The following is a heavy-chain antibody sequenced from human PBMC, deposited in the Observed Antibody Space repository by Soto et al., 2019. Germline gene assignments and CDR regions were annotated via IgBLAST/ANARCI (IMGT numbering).Heavy chain of an antibody. V-gene: IGHV4-31*03. J-gene: IGHJ4*02. CDR2: IYHAGRT. CDR3: ARGLRVSHAY. D-gene: IGHD4-4*01. CDR1: GGSMSSAGYY. Sequence: QVQLQESGPGLVKPSQTLSLTCTVSGGSMSSAGYYCSWVRQPPAAGLEWIGYIYHAGRTFYNPSLQSRVSIPVETAKNQLSLRLSAVTAADTAVYYCARGLRVSHAYRGLGTLVTVSS.